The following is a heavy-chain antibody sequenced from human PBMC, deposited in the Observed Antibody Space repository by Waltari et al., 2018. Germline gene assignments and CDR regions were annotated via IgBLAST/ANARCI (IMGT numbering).Heavy chain of an antibody. V-gene: IGHV4-59*08. Sequence: QVQLQESGPGLVKPSETLSLTCTVSGGSISGYYWNWLRQPPGKGLEWIGYVYNSGTNNYHPSLKSRVTISVDTSKNQFSLKLSSVTAADTAVYYCAKSRVAILGVVIHYYYMDVWGKGTTVTISS. CDR1: GGSISGYY. CDR2: VYNSGTN. CDR3: AKSRVAILGVVIHYYYMDV. D-gene: IGHD3-3*01. J-gene: IGHJ6*03.